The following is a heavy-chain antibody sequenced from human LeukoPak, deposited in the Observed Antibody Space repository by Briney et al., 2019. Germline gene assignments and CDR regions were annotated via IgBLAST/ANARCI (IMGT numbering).Heavy chain of an antibody. CDR3: ARDRPRAVAGIGMDV. D-gene: IGHD6-19*01. CDR1: GYTFTSYG. J-gene: IGHJ6*02. Sequence: ASVKVSCKASGYTFTSYGISWVRQAPGQRLEWMGWINAGNGNTKYSQKFQGRVTITRDTSASTAYMELSSLRSEDTAVYYCARDRPRAVAGIGMDVWGQGTTVTVSS. CDR2: INAGNGNT. V-gene: IGHV1-3*01.